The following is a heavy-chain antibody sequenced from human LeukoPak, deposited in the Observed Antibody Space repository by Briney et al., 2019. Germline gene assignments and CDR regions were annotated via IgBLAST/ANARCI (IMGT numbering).Heavy chain of an antibody. CDR3: AKDKMSGSYYNPVFDY. V-gene: IGHV3-9*01. Sequence: GGSLRLSCAASGFTFSSYWMSWVRQAPGKGLEWVSGISWNSGSIGYADSVKGRFTISRDNAKNSLYLQMNSLRAEDTALYYCAKDKMSGSYYNPVFDYWGQGTLVTVPS. CDR2: ISWNSGSI. D-gene: IGHD1-26*01. CDR1: GFTFSSYW. J-gene: IGHJ4*02.